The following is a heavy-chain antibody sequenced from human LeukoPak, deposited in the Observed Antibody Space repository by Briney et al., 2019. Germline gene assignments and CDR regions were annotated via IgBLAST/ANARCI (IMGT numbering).Heavy chain of an antibody. CDR3: AKVPLPPRYYFDY. Sequence: GGSLRLSCAASGFTFSSYCMHWVRQAPGKGLVWVTRINTDGSSATYADSVKGRFTISRDNSKNTLYLQMNSLRPEDTAVYYCAKVPLPPRYYFDYWGQGTLVTVSS. D-gene: IGHD3-10*01. J-gene: IGHJ4*02. CDR2: INTDGSSA. V-gene: IGHV3-74*01. CDR1: GFTFSSYC.